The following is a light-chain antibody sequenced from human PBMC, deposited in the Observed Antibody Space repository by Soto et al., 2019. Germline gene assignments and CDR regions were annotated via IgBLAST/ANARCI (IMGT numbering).Light chain of an antibody. J-gene: IGLJ1*01. CDR1: SSDVGSYNL. V-gene: IGLV2-23*03. Sequence: QSVLTQPASVSGSPGQSITISCTGTSSDVGSYNLVSWYQQHPGKAPKLMIYEGSKRPSGVSNRFSGSKSGNTASLTISGLQAEDETDYSCCSYAGSSTLFGTGTKATVL. CDR2: EGS. CDR3: CSYAGSSTL.